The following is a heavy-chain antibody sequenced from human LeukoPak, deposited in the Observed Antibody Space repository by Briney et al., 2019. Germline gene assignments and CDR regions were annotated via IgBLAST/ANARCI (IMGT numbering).Heavy chain of an antibody. CDR3: AREERDYYGSGNPLDY. V-gene: IGHV3-21*01. D-gene: IGHD3-10*01. J-gene: IGHJ4*02. Sequence: PGGSLRLSCAASGFTFSSYSMNWVRQAPGKGLEWVSSISSSSSYIYYADSVKGRFTISRDNAKNSLYLQMNSLRAEDTAVYYCAREERDYYGSGNPLDYWGQGTLVTVSS. CDR2: ISSSSSYI. CDR1: GFTFSSYS.